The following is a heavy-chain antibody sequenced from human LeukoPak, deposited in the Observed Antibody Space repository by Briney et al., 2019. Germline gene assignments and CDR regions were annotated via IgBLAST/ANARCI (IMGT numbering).Heavy chain of an antibody. Sequence: ASVKVSCKAVGNSLIGQLLHWVRQAPGQGLEWVGWINPNSGVTNYARKFQGRVTMTRNTSISTAYMELSSLRSEDTAVYYCARGVINLGNYYGMDVWGQGTTVTVS. V-gene: IGHV1-8*02. CDR3: ARGVINLGNYYGMDV. CDR1: GNSLIGQL. CDR2: INPNSGVT. D-gene: IGHD3-10*01. J-gene: IGHJ6*02.